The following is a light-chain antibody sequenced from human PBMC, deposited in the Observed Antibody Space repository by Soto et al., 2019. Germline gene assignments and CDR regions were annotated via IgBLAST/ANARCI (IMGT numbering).Light chain of an antibody. CDR3: QQYGGSMYT. J-gene: IGKJ2*01. V-gene: IGKV3-20*01. Sequence: EIVLTQSPGTLSLSPGERATLSCRASQSVTSSYFAWYQHKPGQAPRLPIDGASNRATGIPDKFSGSGSWTDCTLAIRRLAPEDFAVYYCQQYGGSMYTFGHGTKLEIK. CDR1: QSVTSSY. CDR2: GAS.